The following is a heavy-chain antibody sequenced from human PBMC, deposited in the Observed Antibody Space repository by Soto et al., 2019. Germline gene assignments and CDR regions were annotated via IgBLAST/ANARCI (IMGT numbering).Heavy chain of an antibody. V-gene: IGHV3-30*18. CDR2: ISYDGSNK. CDR3: AKDPGIVGAMSY. J-gene: IGHJ4*02. D-gene: IGHD1-26*01. CDR1: GFTFSSYG. Sequence: QVQLVESGGGVVQPGRSLRLSCAASGFTFSSYGMHWVRQAPGKGLEWVAVISYDGSNKYYADSVKGRFTISRDNSKNTLYLQMNSLRAEDTAVYYCAKDPGIVGAMSYWGQGTLVTVSS.